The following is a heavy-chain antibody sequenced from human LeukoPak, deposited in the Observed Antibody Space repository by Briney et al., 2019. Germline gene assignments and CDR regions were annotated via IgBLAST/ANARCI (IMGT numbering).Heavy chain of an antibody. CDR2: ISSSSSYT. V-gene: IGHV3-11*05. D-gene: IGHD5-18*01. Sequence: PGGSLRLSCAASGFTFSDYYMSWIRQAPGKGLEWVSYISSSSSYTNYADSVKGRFTISRDNAKNSLYLQMNSLRAEDTAVYYCARDHTATPNRRAFDIWGQGTMVTVSS. CDR1: GFTFSDYY. J-gene: IGHJ3*02. CDR3: ARDHTATPNRRAFDI.